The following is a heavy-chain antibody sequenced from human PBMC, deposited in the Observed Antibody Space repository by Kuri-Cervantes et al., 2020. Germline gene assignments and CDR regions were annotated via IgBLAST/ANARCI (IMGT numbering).Heavy chain of an antibody. CDR3: ARSGVRWLQFGAFDI. D-gene: IGHD5-24*01. CDR1: GFTVSSNY. J-gene: IGHJ3*02. V-gene: IGHV3-11*01. Sequence: GESLKISCAASGFTVSSNYMSWVRQAPGKGLEWVSYISSSGTTIYYADSVKGRFTISRDNAKNSLYLQMNSLRAEDTAVYYCARSGVRWLQFGAFDIWGQGTMVTVSS. CDR2: ISSSGTTI.